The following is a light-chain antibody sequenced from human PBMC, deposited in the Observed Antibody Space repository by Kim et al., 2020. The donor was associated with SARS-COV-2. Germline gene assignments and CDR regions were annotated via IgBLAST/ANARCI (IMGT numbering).Light chain of an antibody. CDR2: STN. CDR1: TGAVTSSYY. V-gene: IGLV7-43*01. CDR3: LLYFGGAQHYV. Sequence: GTVTLTCSSSTGAVTSSYYPNWFQQRTGQAPRSLIYSTNNKHSWTPARFSGSLLGGKAALTLSGAQPEDEADYYCLLYFGGAQHYVFGTGTKVTVL. J-gene: IGLJ1*01.